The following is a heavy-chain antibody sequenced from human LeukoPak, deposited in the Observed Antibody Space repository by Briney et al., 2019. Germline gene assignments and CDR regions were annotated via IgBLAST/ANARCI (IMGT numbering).Heavy chain of an antibody. V-gene: IGHV4-59*01. Sequence: SETLSLTCTVSGGSMTNYYWSWIRQPPGKGLEWIGYIYYSGSTNYNPSLKSRVTISVDTSKNQFSLKLSSVTAADTAVYYCARDGGFAAVDYWGQGTLVTVSS. J-gene: IGHJ4*02. D-gene: IGHD3-16*01. CDR3: ARDGGFAAVDY. CDR1: GGSMTNYY. CDR2: IYYSGST.